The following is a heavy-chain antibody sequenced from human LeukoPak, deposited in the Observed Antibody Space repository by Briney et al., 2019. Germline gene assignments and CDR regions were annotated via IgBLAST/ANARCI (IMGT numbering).Heavy chain of an antibody. CDR3: ARVVAAAHALAFDY. J-gene: IGHJ4*02. V-gene: IGHV4-59*01. Sequence: SETLSLTCTVSGGSISSYYWSWIRQPPGKGLEWIGYIYYSGSTNYNPSFKSRVTISVDTSKNQFSLKLSSVTAADTAVYYCARVVAAAHALAFDYWGQGTLVTVSS. CDR1: GGSISSYY. D-gene: IGHD6-13*01. CDR2: IYYSGST.